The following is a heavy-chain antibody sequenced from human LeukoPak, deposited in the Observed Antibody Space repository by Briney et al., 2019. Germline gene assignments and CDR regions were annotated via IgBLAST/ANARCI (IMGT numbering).Heavy chain of an antibody. J-gene: IGHJ4*02. CDR2: IKQDGSEK. CDR3: ARDTSGRGLCDY. CDR1: GFTFSSYG. Sequence: GGSLRLSCAASGFTFSSYGMHWVRQAPGKGLEWVANIKQDGSEKYYVDSVKGRFTISRDNAKNSLYLQMNSLRAEDTAVYYCARDTSGRGLCDYWGQGTLVTVSS. V-gene: IGHV3-7*01. D-gene: IGHD3-10*01.